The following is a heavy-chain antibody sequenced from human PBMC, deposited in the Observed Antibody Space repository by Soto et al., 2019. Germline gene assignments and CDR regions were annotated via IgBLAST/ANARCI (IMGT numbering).Heavy chain of an antibody. CDR3: VRGRVRWNAGTNYYGMDV. Sequence: QVQLVQSGAEVKKPGSSVKVSCKASGGTFSSYAISWVRQAPGQGLEWMGGLIPIFGTANYAQKFQGRVTITADESTSTAYMELSSLRSEDTAVYYCVRGRVRWNAGTNYYGMDVWGQGTTVTVSS. V-gene: IGHV1-69*12. CDR1: GGTFSSYA. CDR2: LIPIFGTA. J-gene: IGHJ6*02. D-gene: IGHD1-1*01.